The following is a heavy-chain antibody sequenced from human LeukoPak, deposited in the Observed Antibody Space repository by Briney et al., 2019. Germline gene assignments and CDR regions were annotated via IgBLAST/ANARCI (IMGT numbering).Heavy chain of an antibody. Sequence: ASVKVSCKASGYTFTSYDINWVRQATGQGLEWMGWMNPNSGNTGYAQKFQGRVTMTRNTSISTAYMELSSLRSEDKAVYYCARGRYYYGSGSYLTSVYNWFDPWGQGTLVTVSS. V-gene: IGHV1-8*01. D-gene: IGHD3-10*01. CDR1: GYTFTSYD. J-gene: IGHJ5*02. CDR3: ARGRYYYGSGSYLTSVYNWFDP. CDR2: MNPNSGNT.